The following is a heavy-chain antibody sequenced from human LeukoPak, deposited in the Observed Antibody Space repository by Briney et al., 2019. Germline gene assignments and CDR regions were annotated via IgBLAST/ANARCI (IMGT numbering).Heavy chain of an antibody. CDR3: ARDRGSSIVRYFDY. D-gene: IGHD1-26*01. V-gene: IGHV1-18*01. Sequence: ASVKVSCKASGYTFTSYGISWVRQAPGQGLEWMAWISAYNGNTNYAQKLQGRVTMTTDTSTSTAYMELRSLRSDDTAVYYCARDRGSSIVRYFDYWGQGTLVTVSS. CDR1: GYTFTSYG. CDR2: ISAYNGNT. J-gene: IGHJ4*02.